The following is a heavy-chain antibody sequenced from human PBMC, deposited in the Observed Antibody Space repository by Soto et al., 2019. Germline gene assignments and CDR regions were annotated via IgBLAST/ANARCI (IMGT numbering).Heavy chain of an antibody. CDR3: ATAGGPSGNIRRDD. CDR2: VDPEDSRT. CDR1: GYTFSDFY. V-gene: IGHV1-69-2*01. Sequence: DVQLVQSGPEVKKPGTTVKISCQVSGYTFSDFYIHWVKQAPAKGLEWVGLVDPEDSRTVYSQRFQGRLTTTADTSTDTAYMELNSLTSADTARYYWATAGGPSGNIRRDDWCQGALVGVSS. J-gene: IGHJ4*02. D-gene: IGHD3-10*01.